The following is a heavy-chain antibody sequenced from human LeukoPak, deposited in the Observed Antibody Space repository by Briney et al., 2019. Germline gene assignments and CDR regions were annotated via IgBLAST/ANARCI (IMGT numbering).Heavy chain of an antibody. Sequence: GGSLRLSCAASGFTFSSYWMSWVRQAPGKGLEWASSISSSSSYIYYADSVKGRFTISRDNAKNSLYLQMNSLRAEDTAVYYCAREATSSYYLDYWGQGTLVTVSS. CDR1: GFTFSSYW. CDR2: ISSSSSYI. J-gene: IGHJ4*02. CDR3: AREATSSYYLDY. V-gene: IGHV3-21*01. D-gene: IGHD3-10*01.